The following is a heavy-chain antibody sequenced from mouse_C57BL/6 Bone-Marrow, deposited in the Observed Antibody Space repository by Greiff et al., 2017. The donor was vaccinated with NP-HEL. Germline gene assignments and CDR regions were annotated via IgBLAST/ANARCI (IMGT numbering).Heavy chain of an antibody. CDR3: ARDFYYYGSSY. Sequence: QVQLKESGPELVKPGASVKLSCKASGYTFTSYDINWVKQRPGQGLEWIGWIYPRDGSTKYNEKFKGKATLTVDTSSSTAYMELHSLTSEDSAVYFCARDFYYYGSSYWGQGTTLTVSS. D-gene: IGHD1-1*01. CDR1: GYTFTSYD. V-gene: IGHV1-85*01. J-gene: IGHJ2*01. CDR2: IYPRDGST.